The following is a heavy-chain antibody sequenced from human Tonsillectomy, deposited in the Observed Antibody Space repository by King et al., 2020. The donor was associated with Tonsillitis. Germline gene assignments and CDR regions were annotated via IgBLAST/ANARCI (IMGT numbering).Heavy chain of an antibody. V-gene: IGHV3-30*04. J-gene: IGHJ3*02. Sequence: VQLVESGGGVVQPGTSLRLSCEVSAFTFRTYVLDWVRQALGKGLEGVAVISDDGKNKVYAEAVRGRFTISRDNSKNTLFMQLNSLRPEDTAVYYCAVRRDCSDSNCYNAFYIWGQGTMVTVSS. CDR1: AFTFRTYV. D-gene: IGHD2-2*02. CDR2: ISDDGKNK. CDR3: AVRRDCSDSNCYNAFYI.